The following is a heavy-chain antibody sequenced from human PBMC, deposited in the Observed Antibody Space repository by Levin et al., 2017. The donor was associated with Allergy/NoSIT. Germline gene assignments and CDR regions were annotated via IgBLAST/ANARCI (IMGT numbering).Heavy chain of an antibody. CDR1: GFTFSSYS. Sequence: PGGSLRLSCAASGFTFSSYSMNWVRQAPGKGLEWVSSISSSSSYIYYADSVKGRFTISRDNAKNSLYLQMNSLRAEDTAVYYCARKRGAAHDAFDIWGQGTMVTVSS. J-gene: IGHJ3*02. CDR2: ISSSSSYI. D-gene: IGHD5-24*01. CDR3: ARKRGAAHDAFDI. V-gene: IGHV3-21*01.